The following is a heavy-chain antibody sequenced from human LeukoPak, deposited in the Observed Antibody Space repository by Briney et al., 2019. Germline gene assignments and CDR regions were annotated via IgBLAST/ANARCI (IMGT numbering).Heavy chain of an antibody. V-gene: IGHV4-30-2*01. CDR1: GGSISSGGYY. CDR3: ARLGSLGSGVAFDI. Sequence: TLSLTCTVSGGSISSGGYYWSWIRQPPGKGLEWIGYIYHSGSTYYNPSLKSRVTISVDRSKNQFSLKLSSVTAADTAVYYCARLGSLGSGVAFDIRGQGTMVTVSS. CDR2: IYHSGST. J-gene: IGHJ3*02. D-gene: IGHD1-26*01.